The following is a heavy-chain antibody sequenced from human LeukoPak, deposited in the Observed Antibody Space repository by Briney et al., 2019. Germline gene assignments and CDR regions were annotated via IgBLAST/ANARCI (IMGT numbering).Heavy chain of an antibody. CDR2: INEDGSYK. CDR1: GFTFTSYW. D-gene: IGHD3-22*01. J-gene: IGHJ3*02. V-gene: IGHV3-7*03. CDR3: ARTAYYYDSSGYDDAFDI. Sequence: GGSLRLSCAVSGFTFTSYWMSWVRQAPGKGLEWVANINEDGSYKFHADSVKGRLTISRDNSKNSLYLQMNSLRAEDTAVYYCARTAYYYDSSGYDDAFDIWGQGTMVTVSS.